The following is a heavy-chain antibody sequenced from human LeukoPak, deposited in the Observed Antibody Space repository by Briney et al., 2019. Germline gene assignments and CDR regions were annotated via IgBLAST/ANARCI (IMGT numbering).Heavy chain of an antibody. J-gene: IGHJ3*02. Sequence: SVKVSCKASGGTFSSYAISWARQAPGQGLEWMGGIIPIFGTANYAQKFQGRVTITADESTSTAYMELSSLRSEDTAVYYCARDIAVAGTDDAFDIWGQGTMVTVSS. D-gene: IGHD6-19*01. CDR1: GGTFSSYA. CDR3: ARDIAVAGTDDAFDI. V-gene: IGHV1-69*13. CDR2: IIPIFGTA.